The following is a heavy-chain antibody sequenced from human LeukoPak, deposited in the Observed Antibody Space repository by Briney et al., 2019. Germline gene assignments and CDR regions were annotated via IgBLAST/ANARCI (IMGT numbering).Heavy chain of an antibody. D-gene: IGHD2-2*01. Sequence: KPSQTLSLTCTVSGGSISSGGYYWSWIRQHPGKGLEWIGYIYYSGSTYYNPSLKSRVTISVDTSKSQFSLKLSSVTAADTAVYYCAREGYCSSTSCAHNAFDIWGQGTMVTVSS. CDR3: AREGYCSSTSCAHNAFDI. CDR2: IYYSGST. V-gene: IGHV4-31*03. J-gene: IGHJ3*02. CDR1: GGSISSGGYY.